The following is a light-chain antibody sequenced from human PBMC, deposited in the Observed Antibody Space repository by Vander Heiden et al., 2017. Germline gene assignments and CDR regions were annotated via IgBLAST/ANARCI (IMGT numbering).Light chain of an antibody. J-gene: IGKJ4*01. V-gene: IGKV1-33*01. CDR2: DAS. Sequence: IQTTQSPSSLSASVGDRVPITCQASQGISNYLNWYQQKPGKAPKRLIYDASNFETGVPSRFSGSGSGTDFTFTISSLQPEDIATYYCQQYDNLPPLTFGGGTKVEIK. CDR3: QQYDNLPPLT. CDR1: QGISNY.